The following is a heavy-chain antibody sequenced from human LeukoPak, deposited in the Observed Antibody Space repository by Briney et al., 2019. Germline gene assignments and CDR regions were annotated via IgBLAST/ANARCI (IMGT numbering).Heavy chain of an antibody. CDR2: IYYSGST. CDR1: GYSISSGYY. J-gene: IGHJ4*02. D-gene: IGHD6-6*01. CDR3: ARFSYSSSDFDY. Sequence: ASETLSLTCTVSGYSISSGYYWGWIRQPPGQGLEWIGYIYYSGSTNYNPSLKSRVTISVDTSKNQFSLKLSSVTAADTAVYYCARFSYSSSDFDYWGQGTLVTVSS. V-gene: IGHV4-38-2*02.